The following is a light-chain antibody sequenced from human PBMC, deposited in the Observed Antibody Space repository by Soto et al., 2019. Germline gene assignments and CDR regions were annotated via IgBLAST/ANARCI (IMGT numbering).Light chain of an antibody. V-gene: IGKV3-15*01. CDR2: GAS. Sequence: TAMTQSPAPLSVSAGERATLYCKASQSVNSNLAWYQQKLGQAPRVLIYGASTRATGIPDRFSGSGSGTEVILTVSSLQPGDFAVYYCQEYNTWPWTFGQGTKVDIK. J-gene: IGKJ1*01. CDR3: QEYNTWPWT. CDR1: QSVNSN.